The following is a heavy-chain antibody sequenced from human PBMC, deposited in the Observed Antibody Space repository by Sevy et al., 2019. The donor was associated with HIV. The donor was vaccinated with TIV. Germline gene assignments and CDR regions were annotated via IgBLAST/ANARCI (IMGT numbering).Heavy chain of an antibody. CDR2: FDPEDGET. V-gene: IGHV1-24*01. D-gene: IGHD3-22*01. CDR3: ATVSVLLKGRYYDSSGYLHY. J-gene: IGHJ4*02. CDR1: GYIFTELS. Sequence: ASVKVSCKVSGYIFTELSMHWVRQAPGKGLEWMGGFDPEDGETIYAQKFQGRVTMTDDTSTDTAYMDLSSLRSEDTAVYYCATVSVLLKGRYYDSSGYLHYWGQGTLVTVSS.